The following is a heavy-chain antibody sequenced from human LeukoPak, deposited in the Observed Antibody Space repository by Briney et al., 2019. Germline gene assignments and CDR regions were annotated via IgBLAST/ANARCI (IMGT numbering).Heavy chain of an antibody. Sequence: PSETLSLTCTVSGYSISSGYYWGWIRQPPGKGLEWIGYIYHSGSTYYNPSLKSRVTISVDRSKNQFSLKLSSVTAADTAVYYCARSVWFGELLGGWFDPWGQGTLVTVSS. J-gene: IGHJ5*02. D-gene: IGHD3-10*01. CDR1: GYSISSGYY. V-gene: IGHV4-38-2*02. CDR2: IYHSGST. CDR3: ARSVWFGELLGGWFDP.